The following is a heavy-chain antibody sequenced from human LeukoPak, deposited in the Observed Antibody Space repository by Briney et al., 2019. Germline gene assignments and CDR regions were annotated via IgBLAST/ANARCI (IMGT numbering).Heavy chain of an antibody. V-gene: IGHV1-8*01. CDR3: ARESSYDILAGYIPLYSFRGYFDY. Sequence: ASVKVSCKASGYTFTSYDINWVRQATGQGLEWMGWMNPNSGNTGYAQKFQGRVTMTRNTSISTAYMELSSLRSEDTAVYYCARESSYDILAGYIPLYSFRGYFDYWGQGTLVTVSS. J-gene: IGHJ4*02. D-gene: IGHD3-9*01. CDR2: MNPNSGNT. CDR1: GYTFTSYD.